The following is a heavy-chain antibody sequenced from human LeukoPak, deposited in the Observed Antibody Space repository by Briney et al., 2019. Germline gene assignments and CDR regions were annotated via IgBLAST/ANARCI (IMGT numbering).Heavy chain of an antibody. CDR3: ARVFRKYDCSSTSCPFDP. D-gene: IGHD2-2*01. V-gene: IGHV1-2*02. Sequence: GASVKFSCKASGYTFTGYYMHWVRQAPGQGLQSMGWINPNSGGTNYAQKFQGRVTMTRDTSISTAYMELSRLRSDDTAVYYCARVFRKYDCSSTSCPFDPWGQGTLVTVSS. CDR2: INPNSGGT. CDR1: GYTFTGYY. J-gene: IGHJ5*02.